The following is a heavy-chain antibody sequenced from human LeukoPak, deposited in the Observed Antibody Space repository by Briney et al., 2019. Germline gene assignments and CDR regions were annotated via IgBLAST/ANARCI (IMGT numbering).Heavy chain of an antibody. CDR3: ARGERGGGWYPFIF. V-gene: IGHV4-39*01. D-gene: IGHD6-19*01. J-gene: IGHJ4*02. CDR1: GGSISSSSYY. CDR2: IYYSGST. Sequence: PSETLSLTCTVSGGSISSSSYYWGWIRQPPGKGLEWIGSIYYSGSTYYNPSLKSRVTISVDTSKNQFSLKLSSVTAADTAVYYCARGERGGGWYPFIFWGQGTLVTVSS.